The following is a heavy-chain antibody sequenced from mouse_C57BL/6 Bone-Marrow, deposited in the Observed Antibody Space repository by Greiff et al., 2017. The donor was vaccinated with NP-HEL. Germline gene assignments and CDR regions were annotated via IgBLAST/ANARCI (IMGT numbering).Heavy chain of an antibody. D-gene: IGHD1-2*01. V-gene: IGHV3-1*01. CDR3: ARGGTPINYAMDY. Sequence: VQLKESGPGMVKPSQSLSLTCTVTGYSITSGYDWHWIRHFPGNKLEWMGYISYSGSTNYNPSLKSRISITHDTSKNHFFLKLNSVTTEDTATYYCARGGTPINYAMDYWGQGTSVTVSS. J-gene: IGHJ4*01. CDR1: GYSITSGYD. CDR2: ISYSGST.